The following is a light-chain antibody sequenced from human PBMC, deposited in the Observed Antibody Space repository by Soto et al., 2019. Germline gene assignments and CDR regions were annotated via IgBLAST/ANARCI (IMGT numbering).Light chain of an antibody. V-gene: IGKV3-20*01. CDR3: QQYASSPWT. CDR1: QSVSSVS. Sequence: EVVLTQSPGTLSLSPGERATLSCRTSQSVSSVSLACYQQKPGQALRLLIYDASRRATGIPDRFSGSGSGTDFTLTISRLEPEDFAVYYSQQYASSPWTFXQGTKVNIK. J-gene: IGKJ1*01. CDR2: DAS.